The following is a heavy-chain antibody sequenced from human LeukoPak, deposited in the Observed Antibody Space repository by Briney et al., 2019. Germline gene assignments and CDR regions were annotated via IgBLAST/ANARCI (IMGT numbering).Heavy chain of an antibody. J-gene: IGHJ6*02. CDR1: XGSIXSYY. CDR2: IYTSGST. Sequence: ETLSLTXXXXXGSIXSYYWSWIRQPAGKGLEWIGRIYTSGSTNYNPSLKSRVTMSVDTSKNQFSLKLSSVTAADTAVYYCARPPYGHGMDVWGQGTTVTVSS. D-gene: IGHD3-10*01. V-gene: IGHV4-4*07. CDR3: ARPPYGHGMDV.